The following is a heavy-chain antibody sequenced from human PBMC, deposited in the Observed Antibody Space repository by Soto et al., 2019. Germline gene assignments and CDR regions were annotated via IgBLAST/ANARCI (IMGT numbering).Heavy chain of an antibody. CDR3: AREVQVHTPAFVY. J-gene: IGHJ4*02. CDR2: ISPMFGAA. D-gene: IGHD3-10*01. CDR1: GGTFNTYA. V-gene: IGHV1-69*19. Sequence: QVQLGQSGAEMKKPGSSVKVSCQSSGGTFNTYAMNWLRQAPVQGPEWMGDISPMFGAANYAPKFQGRVTSTADESTGTSYMQLSSLTSEDTALYFCAREVQVHTPAFVYWGQGTLVTVSS.